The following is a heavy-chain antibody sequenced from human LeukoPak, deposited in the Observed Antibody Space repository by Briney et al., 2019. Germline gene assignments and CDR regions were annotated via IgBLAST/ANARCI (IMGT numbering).Heavy chain of an antibody. CDR2: ISSSSSDI. Sequence: GESLRLSCTGSGFTLISYAMNWVRRAPGQGLEWVSSISSSSSDIYYTDSVKGRFTISRDNAKNSLYLQMNSLRAEDTAVYYCMTDYGGSSGASDIWGQGTIVTVSS. CDR3: MTDYGGSSGASDI. D-gene: IGHD4-23*01. CDR1: GFTLISYA. J-gene: IGHJ3*02. V-gene: IGHV3-21*01.